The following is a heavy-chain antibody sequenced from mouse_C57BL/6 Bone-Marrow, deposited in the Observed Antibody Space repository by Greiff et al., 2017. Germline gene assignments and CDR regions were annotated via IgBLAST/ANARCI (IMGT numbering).Heavy chain of an antibody. CDR1: GYTFTSYW. D-gene: IGHD2-2*01. CDR2: IYPSDSET. Sequence: VQLQQPGAELVRPGSSVKLSCKASGYTFTSYWMDWVKQRPGQGLEWIGNIYPSDSETHYNQKFKDKATLTVDKSSSTAYMQLSSLTSEDSAVYYWARRDYGYEGFAYWGQGTLVTVAA. V-gene: IGHV1-61*01. CDR3: ARRDYGYEGFAY. J-gene: IGHJ3*01.